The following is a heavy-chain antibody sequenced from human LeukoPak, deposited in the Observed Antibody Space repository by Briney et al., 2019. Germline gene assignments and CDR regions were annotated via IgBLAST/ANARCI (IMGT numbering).Heavy chain of an antibody. V-gene: IGHV3-15*01. D-gene: IGHD2-2*02. CDR3: ARVGYCSSTSCYTEVVGY. CDR2: IKSKTDGGTT. Sequence: GGSLRLSCAASGFTFSNAWMSWVRQAPGKGLEWVGRIKSKTDGGTTDYAAPVKGRFTISRDNSKNTLYLQMNSLRAEDTAVYYCARVGYCSSTSCYTEVVGYWGQGTLVTVSS. CDR1: GFTFSNAW. J-gene: IGHJ4*02.